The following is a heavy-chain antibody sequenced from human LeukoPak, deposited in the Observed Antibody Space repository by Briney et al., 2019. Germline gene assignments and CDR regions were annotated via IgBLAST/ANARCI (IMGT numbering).Heavy chain of an antibody. CDR1: GGSISLSYYY. CDR2: VYYSGTT. CDR3: AGGHGYCSGGSCNDY. D-gene: IGHD2-15*01. V-gene: IGHV4-39*07. Sequence: PSETLSLTCSVSGGSISLSYYYWGWIRQPPGKALEWIGSVYYSGTTSYNPSLKSRVTISVDMSKNHFSLRLSSVTAADTAMYYCAGGHGYCSGGSCNDYWGQGTLVTVSS. J-gene: IGHJ4*02.